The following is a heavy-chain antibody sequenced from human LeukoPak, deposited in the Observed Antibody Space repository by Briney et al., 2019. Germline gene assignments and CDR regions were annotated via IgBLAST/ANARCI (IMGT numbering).Heavy chain of an antibody. CDR1: GYTFTSYA. CDR3: ARENGDHDADYFDY. V-gene: IGHV7-4-1*02. Sequence: ASVKVSCKASGYTFTSYAMNWVRQAPGQGLEWMGWINTNTGNPTYAQGFTGRFVFSLDTFVSTAYLQISSLKAEDTAVYYCARENGDHDADYFDYWGQGTLVTVSS. CDR2: INTNTGNP. D-gene: IGHD4-17*01. J-gene: IGHJ4*02.